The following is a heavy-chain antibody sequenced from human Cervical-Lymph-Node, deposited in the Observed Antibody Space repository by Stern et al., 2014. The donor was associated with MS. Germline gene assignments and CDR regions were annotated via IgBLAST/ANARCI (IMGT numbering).Heavy chain of an antibody. J-gene: IGHJ4*02. D-gene: IGHD6-19*01. V-gene: IGHV3-30-3*01. CDR3: AXGGRGSGLDY. CDR1: GFTFANYP. CDR2: NAYAGSSE. Sequence: VQLVESGGGVVQPGRSLRLSCAASGFTFANYPMNWVRQPPGKGLEWVTFNAYAGSSEDYADAVKGRFTISRDKSKNTLYLQLNSQRAEDTAXYXCAXGGRGSGLDYWGQGTLVTVSS.